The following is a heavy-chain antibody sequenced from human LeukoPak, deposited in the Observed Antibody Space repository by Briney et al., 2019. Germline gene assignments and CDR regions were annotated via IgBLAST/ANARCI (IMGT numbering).Heavy chain of an antibody. J-gene: IGHJ6*02. D-gene: IGHD6-13*01. CDR3: ARGRIAAAGYYYYYGMDV. CDR1: GYTFTSYY. CDR2: INPSGGST. V-gene: IGHV1-46*01. Sequence: ASVKVSCKASGYTFTSYYMHWVRQAPGQGLEWMGIINPSGGSTSYAQKFQGRVTMTRDMSTSTVYMELSSLRSEDTAVYYCARGRIAAAGYYYYYGMDVWGQGTTVTVSS.